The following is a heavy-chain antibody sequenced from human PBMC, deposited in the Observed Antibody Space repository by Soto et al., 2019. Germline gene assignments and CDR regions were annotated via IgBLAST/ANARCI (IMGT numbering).Heavy chain of an antibody. CDR1: GFTFSSYA. Sequence: QVQLVESGGGVVQPGRSLRLSCAASGFTFSSYAMHWVRQAPGKGLEWVAVISYDGSNKYYADSVKGRFTISRDNSKHTLYLQMNSLRAEDTAVYYCATHRGYGFNDYYYYGMDVWGQGTTVTVSS. CDR3: ATHRGYGFNDYYYYGMDV. J-gene: IGHJ6*02. CDR2: ISYDGSNK. V-gene: IGHV3-30-3*01. D-gene: IGHD5-18*01.